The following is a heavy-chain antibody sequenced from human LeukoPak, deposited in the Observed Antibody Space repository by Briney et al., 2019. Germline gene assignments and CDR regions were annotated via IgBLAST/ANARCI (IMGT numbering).Heavy chain of an antibody. Sequence: SETLSLTCAVSGGSISSSNWWNWIRQPPGKGLEWIGQIYHSGSTNYNPSLKTRVTISVDKSKNQFSLKLSSVTAADTAVYYCARHNSRYAVVNYYVFDYWGQGTLVTVSS. J-gene: IGHJ4*02. CDR3: ARHNSRYAVVNYYVFDY. CDR1: GGSISSSNW. D-gene: IGHD3-10*02. V-gene: IGHV4-4*02. CDR2: IYHSGST.